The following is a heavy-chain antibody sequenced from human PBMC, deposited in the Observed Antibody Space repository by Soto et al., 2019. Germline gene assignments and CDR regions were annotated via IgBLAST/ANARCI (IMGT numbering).Heavy chain of an antibody. CDR3: ARDRLYESNTQYYNYGMDV. D-gene: IGHD3-22*01. J-gene: IGHJ6*02. V-gene: IGHV3-30-3*01. CDR2: ISYDGSKK. CDR1: GFTFTSYA. Sequence: LVESGGGVVQPGRSLRVSCAASGFTFTSYAMHWVRQAPGKGLEWVATISYDGSKKDYADSEKGRFTISRDNSKNTLYLQMNSLRAEDTAVYYCARDRLYESNTQYYNYGMDVWGQGTTVTVSS.